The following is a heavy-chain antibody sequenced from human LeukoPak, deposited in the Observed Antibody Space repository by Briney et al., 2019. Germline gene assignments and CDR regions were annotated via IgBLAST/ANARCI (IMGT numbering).Heavy chain of an antibody. V-gene: IGHV3-23*01. Sequence: QPGGSLRLSCADSGFSFSNYAMSWVRQAPGKGLEGVSGIRGSGIRSFYADSVKGRFTISRDNSKNTRYLEMNSLRAEDTALYYGAKVRIASVEEDYHYFDYWGQGALVTVSS. J-gene: IGHJ4*02. CDR2: IRGSGIRS. D-gene: IGHD6-13*01. CDR3: AKVRIASVEEDYHYFDY. CDR1: GFSFSNYA.